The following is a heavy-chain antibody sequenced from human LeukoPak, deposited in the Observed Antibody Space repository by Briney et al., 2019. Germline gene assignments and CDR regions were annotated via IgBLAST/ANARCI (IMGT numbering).Heavy chain of an antibody. D-gene: IGHD3-22*01. Sequence: GGSLRLSCAASGFIFSNYAMSWVRQAPGKGLEWVSSISSSSSYIYYADSVKGRFTISRDNAKNSLYLQMNSLRAEDAAVYYCAREGSREYYYDSSGYYPFDYWGQGTLVTVSS. CDR2: ISSSSSYI. J-gene: IGHJ4*02. V-gene: IGHV3-21*01. CDR1: GFIFSNYA. CDR3: AREGSREYYYDSSGYYPFDY.